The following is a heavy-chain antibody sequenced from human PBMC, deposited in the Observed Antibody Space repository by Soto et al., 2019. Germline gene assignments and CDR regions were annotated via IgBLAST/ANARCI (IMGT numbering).Heavy chain of an antibody. J-gene: IGHJ4*02. CDR1: GGSINSGGYC. CDR2: SSYGGST. D-gene: IGHD5-18*01. CDR3: SRGILV. Sequence: QVQLQESGPGLVKPSQTLSLTCTVSGGSINSGGYCWSWVRQHPGKGLEWIGGSSYGGSTSYNASLKSRATISVDTSKNQFSLKLSSVTAADPAVYYCSRGILVWGQGTLITVSS. V-gene: IGHV4-31*03.